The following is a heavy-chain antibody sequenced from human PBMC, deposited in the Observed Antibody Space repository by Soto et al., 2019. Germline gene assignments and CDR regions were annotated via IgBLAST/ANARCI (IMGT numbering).Heavy chain of an antibody. D-gene: IGHD3-16*02. V-gene: IGHV4-34*01. Sequence: SETLSLTCAVYGGSFSGYYWGWIRQPPGKGLEWIGEINHSGSTNYNPSLKSRVTISVGTSKNQFSLKLSSVTAADTAVYYCARGGYYDYIWGSYRPIEYWGQGTLVTVSS. CDR3: ARGGYYDYIWGSYRPIEY. J-gene: IGHJ4*02. CDR2: INHSGST. CDR1: GGSFSGYY.